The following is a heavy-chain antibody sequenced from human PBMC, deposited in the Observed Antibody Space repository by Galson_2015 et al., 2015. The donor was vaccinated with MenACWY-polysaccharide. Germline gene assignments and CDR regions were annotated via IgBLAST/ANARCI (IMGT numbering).Heavy chain of an antibody. D-gene: IGHD3-10*01. J-gene: IGHJ5*02. V-gene: IGHV3-23*01. Sequence: SLRLSCAASGFTFSSYAMSWVRQAPGKGLEWVSAISGSGGSTYYADSVKGRFTISRDNSKNTLYLQMNSLRAEDTAVYYCAKDSAYYYGSGSAGGFDPWGQGTLVTVSS. CDR3: AKDSAYYYGSGSAGGFDP. CDR2: ISGSGGST. CDR1: GFTFSSYA.